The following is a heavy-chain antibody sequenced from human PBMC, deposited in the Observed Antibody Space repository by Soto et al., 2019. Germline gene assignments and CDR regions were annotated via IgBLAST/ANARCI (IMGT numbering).Heavy chain of an antibody. CDR1: GFTVSNNH. CDR3: AGRLTTAASLDY. V-gene: IGHV3-53*01. Sequence: VQLVESGGGLIQPGGSLRLSCAASGFTVSNNHMTWVRQAAGKGLELVSFVHGGGSTSYADSVKGRFTISRDNSKNTLYLQMDSLRAEYTAIYYCAGRLTTAASLDYWGRGTLVTVSS. J-gene: IGHJ4*02. CDR2: VHGGGST. D-gene: IGHD3-16*01.